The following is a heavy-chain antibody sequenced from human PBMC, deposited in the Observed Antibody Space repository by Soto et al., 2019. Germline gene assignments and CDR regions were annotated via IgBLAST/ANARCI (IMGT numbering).Heavy chain of an antibody. V-gene: IGHV3-23*01. J-gene: IGHJ4*02. CDR2: ISTSGGST. Sequence: EVQLLESGGGLVQPGGSLRLSCAASGFTFSSYAMSWVRQAPGKGLEWVSAISTSGGSTYYADSVKGRFTISRDNSKSTLYLQMNSLRAEDTAVYYCAKSDYCSGGSCYRPHYWGQGTLVTVSS. CDR1: GFTFSSYA. CDR3: AKSDYCSGGSCYRPHY. D-gene: IGHD2-15*01.